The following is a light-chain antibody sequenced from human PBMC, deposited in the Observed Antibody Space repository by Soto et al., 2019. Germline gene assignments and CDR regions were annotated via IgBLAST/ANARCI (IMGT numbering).Light chain of an antibody. J-gene: IGKJ2*01. Sequence: DVQMTQSPSSLSASVGDRVTITCPASQSISSYLNWYQQKPGKAPKLLIYAASSLKSGVPSRFSGSGSGTDFTLTISSLQPEDFATYYCQQSYSTPYTFGQGTKLEIK. CDR1: QSISSY. CDR3: QQSYSTPYT. CDR2: AAS. V-gene: IGKV1-39*01.